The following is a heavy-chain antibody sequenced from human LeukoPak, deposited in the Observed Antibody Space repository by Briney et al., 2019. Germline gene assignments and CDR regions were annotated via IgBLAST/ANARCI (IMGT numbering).Heavy chain of an antibody. CDR3: ARVESSWYIEK. J-gene: IGHJ4*02. Sequence: SETLSLTCTVSGGSISSYYWSWIRQPPGKGLEWIGYIYYSGSTNYNPSLKSRDTISVDTSKNQFSLKLSSVTAAGTAVYYCARVESSWYIEKWGQGTLVTVSS. V-gene: IGHV4-59*01. CDR1: GGSISSYY. CDR2: IYYSGST. D-gene: IGHD6-13*01.